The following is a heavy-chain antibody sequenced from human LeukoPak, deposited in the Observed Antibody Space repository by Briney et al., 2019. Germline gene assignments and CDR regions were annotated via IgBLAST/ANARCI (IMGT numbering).Heavy chain of an antibody. CDR2: INTDGTST. D-gene: IGHD3-10*01. Sequence: GGSLRLSCAASGLAFSNYWMHWVRQAPGKGLGWDSRINTDGTSTSYADSVQGRFTISRDNAKNTLFLQMNTLRAEDTAVYYCASHYASGSSSGYWGQGTLVTVSS. CDR3: ASHYASGSSSGY. J-gene: IGHJ4*02. CDR1: GLAFSNYW. V-gene: IGHV3-74*01.